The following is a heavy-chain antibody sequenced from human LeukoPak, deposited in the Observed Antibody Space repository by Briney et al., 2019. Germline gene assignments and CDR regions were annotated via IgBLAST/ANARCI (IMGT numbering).Heavy chain of an antibody. D-gene: IGHD3-3*01. V-gene: IGHV4-4*07. CDR2: IYTSGTT. Sequence: SETLSLTCTVSGGSIRNYYWSWIRQPAGKGLEWIGRIYTSGTTNQNPSLKSRVTMSVDTSKNQISLNLSSVTAADTAVYYCARLTYYDFWSGYNYAFDIWGQGTMVTVSS. J-gene: IGHJ3*02. CDR1: GGSIRNYY. CDR3: ARLTYYDFWSGYNYAFDI.